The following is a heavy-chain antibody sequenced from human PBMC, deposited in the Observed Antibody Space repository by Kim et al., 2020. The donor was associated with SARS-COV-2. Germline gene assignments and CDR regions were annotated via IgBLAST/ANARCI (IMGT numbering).Heavy chain of an antibody. V-gene: IGHV3-30*02. Sequence: YVESEKGRFINSRDNLQNTLYLQMSSLRAEDTAVYYCAKDMARGLGLFEYWGQGTRVTVSS. J-gene: IGHJ4*02. D-gene: IGHD3-10*01. CDR3: AKDMARGLGLFEY.